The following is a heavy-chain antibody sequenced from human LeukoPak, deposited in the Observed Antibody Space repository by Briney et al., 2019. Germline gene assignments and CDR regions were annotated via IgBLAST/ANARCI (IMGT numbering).Heavy chain of an antibody. V-gene: IGHV3-21*01. D-gene: IGHD3-10*01. CDR1: GFTFSNYG. CDR3: ARGRSITLLRGVAMSDGFDI. CDR2: TDTSGNYI. J-gene: IGHJ3*02. Sequence: GGSLRLSCAASGFTFSNYGMNWVRQAPGKGLEWVSFTDTSGNYIYYGDSVKGRFTISRDSAKNLVFLQMNGLRAEDTAVYCCARGRSITLLRGVAMSDGFDIWGQGAMVAVSS.